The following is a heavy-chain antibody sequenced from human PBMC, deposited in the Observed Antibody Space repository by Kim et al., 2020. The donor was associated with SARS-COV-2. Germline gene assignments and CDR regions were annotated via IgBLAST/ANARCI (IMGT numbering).Heavy chain of an antibody. CDR3: AKEVWDEEWLLPRYFDY. Sequence: GGSLRLSCAASGFTFSSYAMSWVRQAPGKGLEWVSAISGSGGSTYYADSVKGRFTISRDNSKNTLYLQMNSLRAEDTAVYYCAKEVWDEEWLLPRYFDYWGQGTLVTVSS. D-gene: IGHD3-3*01. CDR2: ISGSGGST. J-gene: IGHJ4*02. CDR1: GFTFSSYA. V-gene: IGHV3-23*01.